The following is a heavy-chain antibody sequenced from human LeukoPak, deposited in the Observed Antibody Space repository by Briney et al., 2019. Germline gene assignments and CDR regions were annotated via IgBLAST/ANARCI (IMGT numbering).Heavy chain of an antibody. J-gene: IGHJ4*02. CDR1: GYSITSGYH. D-gene: IGHD4-23*01. Sequence: SETLSLTCIVSGYSITSGYHWGWIRQTPGKGLEWIGTMYHSGNINYNPSLKSRVTVSVDTSKNQFSLKLSSVTAADAAVYYCARRIVVTRGFDYWGQGTLVTVSS. CDR2: MYHSGNI. V-gene: IGHV4-38-2*02. CDR3: ARRIVVTRGFDY.